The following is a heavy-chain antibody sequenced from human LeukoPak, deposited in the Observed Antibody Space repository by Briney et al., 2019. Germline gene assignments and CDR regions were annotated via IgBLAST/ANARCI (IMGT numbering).Heavy chain of an antibody. Sequence: GGSLRLSCAASGFTSSSYAMGWVRQAPGKGLEWVSAISGGGGSTYYADSMKGRFTISRDNSKNTLYLQMNSLRVEDTAVYYCAKGLLSYYYYGINVWGQGTTVTVSS. V-gene: IGHV3-23*01. J-gene: IGHJ6*02. CDR2: ISGGGGST. CDR3: AKGLLSYYYYGINV. D-gene: IGHD3-10*01. CDR1: GFTSSSYA.